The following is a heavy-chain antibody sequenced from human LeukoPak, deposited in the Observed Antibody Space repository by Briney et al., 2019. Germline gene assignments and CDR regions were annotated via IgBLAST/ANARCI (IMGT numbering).Heavy chain of an antibody. CDR1: GYTFTSYD. CDR2: MNPNSGNT. CDR3: AREGITMVRGVNYYYMDV. V-gene: IGHV1-8*01. D-gene: IGHD3-10*01. J-gene: IGHJ6*03. Sequence: ASVKVSCKASGYTFTSYDINWVRQATGQGLEWMGWMNPNSGNTGYAQKFQGRVTMTRNTSISTAYMELSSLRSEDTAVYYCAREGITMVRGVNYYYMDVWGKGTTVTVSS.